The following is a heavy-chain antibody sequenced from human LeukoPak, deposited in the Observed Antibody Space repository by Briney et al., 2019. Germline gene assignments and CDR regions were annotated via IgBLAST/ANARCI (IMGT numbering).Heavy chain of an antibody. D-gene: IGHD3-22*01. V-gene: IGHV1-46*01. Sequence: GASVKVSCKASGYNFTSYYMHWVRQAPGQGLEWMGIINPSAGSTSYAPNFQDRVTMTRDTSTTTLYMELSSLRSEDTAVYYCARDLQKVHYDSRGYYGPPGYWGQGTLVTVSS. CDR2: INPSAGST. J-gene: IGHJ4*02. CDR3: ARDLQKVHYDSRGYYGPPGY. CDR1: GYNFTSYY.